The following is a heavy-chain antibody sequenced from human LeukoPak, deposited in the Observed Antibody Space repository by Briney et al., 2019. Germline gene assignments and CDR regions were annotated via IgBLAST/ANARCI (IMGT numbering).Heavy chain of an antibody. Sequence: GGSLRLSCADSGFTFINAWMSWVREAPGKGLEWGVRIKSNTHGGTADHGTPAKGRFNISRNDSKNTLYLQMNSLKPEHTALYFCSTVGPSGSHYPLDSWGQGTLVTVSS. D-gene: IGHD3-10*01. J-gene: IGHJ4*02. CDR1: GFTFINAW. V-gene: IGHV3-15*01. CDR2: IKSNTHGGTA. CDR3: STVGPSGSHYPLDS.